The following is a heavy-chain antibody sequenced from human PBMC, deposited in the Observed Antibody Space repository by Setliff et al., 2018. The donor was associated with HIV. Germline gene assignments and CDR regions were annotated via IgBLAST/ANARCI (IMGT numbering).Heavy chain of an antibody. J-gene: IGHJ4*02. D-gene: IGHD2-2*01. CDR3: ATVVPAAHFDY. CDR1: GYSISSNNW. CDR2: IYYTGST. V-gene: IGHV4-28*01. Sequence: ETLSLTCVVSGYSISSNNWWGWIRQPPGKGLEYIGYIYYTGSTYNNPSLKSRVTISVDSSKSQFSLNLSSVTVADTAVYYCATVVPAAHFDYWGQGTLVTVSS.